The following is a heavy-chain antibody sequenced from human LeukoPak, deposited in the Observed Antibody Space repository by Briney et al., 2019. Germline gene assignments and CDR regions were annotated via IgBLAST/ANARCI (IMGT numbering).Heavy chain of an antibody. CDR3: ARDGYYGSGRPYYFDY. J-gene: IGHJ4*02. Sequence: MPGGSLRLSCAASGFTFSDYYMSWIRQAPGKGLEWVSYISSSGSTIYYADSVKGRFTISRDNAKNSLYLQMNSLRAEDTAVYYCARDGYYGSGRPYYFDYWGQGTLVTVSS. D-gene: IGHD3-10*01. CDR2: ISSSGSTI. V-gene: IGHV3-11*01. CDR1: GFTFSDYY.